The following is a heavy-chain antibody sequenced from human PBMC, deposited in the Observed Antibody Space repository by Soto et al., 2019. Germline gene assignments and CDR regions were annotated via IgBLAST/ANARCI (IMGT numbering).Heavy chain of an antibody. D-gene: IGHD3-3*01. CDR3: ARGYDFAGFSPYGLDV. J-gene: IGHJ6*02. V-gene: IGHV4-30-4*01. CDR2: IYYSGTT. Sequence: SETLSLTCTVSGTPINSADCYWTWIRQPPGKGLEWIGYIYYSGTTFHNPSLRSRISMSVDTSKNQFSLRLNSVTAADTAVYYCARGYDFAGFSPYGLDVWGQGTTVTVYS. CDR1: GTPINSADCY.